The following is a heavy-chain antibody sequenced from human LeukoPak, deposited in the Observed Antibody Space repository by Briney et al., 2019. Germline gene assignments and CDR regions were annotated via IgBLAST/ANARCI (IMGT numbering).Heavy chain of an antibody. CDR3: AREAGDYYGSGSYFGY. J-gene: IGHJ4*02. V-gene: IGHV4-59*01. CDR2: IYYSGST. CDR1: GGSISSYY. D-gene: IGHD3-10*01. Sequence: SETLSLTCTVPGGSISSYYWSWIRQPPGKGLEWIGYIYYSGSTNYNPSLKSRVTISVDTSKNQFSLKLSSVTAADTAVYYCAREAGDYYGSGSYFGYWGQGTLVTVSS.